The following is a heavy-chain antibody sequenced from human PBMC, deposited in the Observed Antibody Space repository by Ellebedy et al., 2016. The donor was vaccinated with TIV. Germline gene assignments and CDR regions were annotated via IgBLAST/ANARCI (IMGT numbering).Heavy chain of an antibody. CDR1: GNSVNSSRYF. CDR2: VYYTGNT. J-gene: IGHJ4*02. D-gene: IGHD4-17*01. V-gene: IGHV4-39*07. Sequence: GSLRLSXSFSGNSVNSSRYFWGWIRQPPGKGLEWIASVYYTGNTHYNPSLKSRVTISLDTPKNHFSLKLTSVTPADTAVYYCARAYGEFESFDYWGQGTLVTVSS. CDR3: ARAYGEFESFDY.